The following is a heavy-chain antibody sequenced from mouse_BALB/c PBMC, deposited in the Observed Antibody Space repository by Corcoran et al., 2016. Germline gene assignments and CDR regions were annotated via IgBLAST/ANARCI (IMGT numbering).Heavy chain of an antibody. CDR1: GYSFTGYY. D-gene: IGHD1-2*01. V-gene: IGHV1-26*01. Sequence: EVQLQQSGPELVKPGASVKISCKASGYSFTGYYMHWVKQSHVKSLEWIGRINPYNGATSYNQNFKNKASLTVDKSSSTAYMELHSLISDDSAVYYCARRELRLHWYFDVWGAGTTVTVSS. CDR2: INPYNGAT. CDR3: ARRELRLHWYFDV. J-gene: IGHJ1*01.